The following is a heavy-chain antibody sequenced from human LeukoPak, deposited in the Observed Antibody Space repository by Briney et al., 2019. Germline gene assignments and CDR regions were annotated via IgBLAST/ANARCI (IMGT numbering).Heavy chain of an antibody. D-gene: IGHD5-18*01. CDR2: INHSGST. CDR1: GGSSSGYY. Sequence: SETLSLTCAVYGGSSSGYYWSWIRQPPGKGLEWIGEINHSGSTNYNPSLKSRVTISVDTSKNQFSLKLSSVTAADTAVYYCARVWGAAMVPFDYWGQGTLVTVSS. CDR3: ARVWGAAMVPFDY. J-gene: IGHJ4*02. V-gene: IGHV4-34*01.